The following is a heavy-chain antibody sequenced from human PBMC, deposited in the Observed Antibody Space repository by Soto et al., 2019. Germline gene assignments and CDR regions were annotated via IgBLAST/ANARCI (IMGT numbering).Heavy chain of an antibody. D-gene: IGHD2-2*01. V-gene: IGHV4-31*03. CDR3: ARGRTSSPTPGDY. Sequence: QVQLQESGPGLVKPSQTLSLTCTVSGGSISSGGYYWSWIRQHPGKGLEWIGYIYYSGSTYYNPSLKSRVTISXDXPRRPFTLKLSSVTAADTAVYYCARGRTSSPTPGDYWGQGTLVTVSS. J-gene: IGHJ4*02. CDR1: GGSISSGGYY. CDR2: IYYSGST.